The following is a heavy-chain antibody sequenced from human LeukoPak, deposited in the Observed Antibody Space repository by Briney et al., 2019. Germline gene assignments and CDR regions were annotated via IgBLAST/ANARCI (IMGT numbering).Heavy chain of an antibody. D-gene: IGHD3-16*01. CDR3: ARGRGDYVWGSSGLVFDY. V-gene: IGHV4-30-4*08. CDR1: GGSISSGDYY. Sequence: SQTLSLTCTVSGGSISSGDYYWSWIRQPPGKGLGWIGYIYYSGSTYYNPSLKSRVTISVDTSKNQFSLKLSSVTAADTAVYYCARGRGDYVWGSSGLVFDYWGQGTLVTVSS. CDR2: IYYSGST. J-gene: IGHJ4*02.